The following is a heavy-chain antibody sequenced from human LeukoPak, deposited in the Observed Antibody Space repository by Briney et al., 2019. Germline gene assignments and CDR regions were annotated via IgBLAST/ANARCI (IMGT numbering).Heavy chain of an antibody. V-gene: IGHV4-59*01. Sequence: SETLSLTCTVSGESISGFYWTWIRQPPGKGLEWIGYIYYSGSTNYNPSLKSRVTISVDTSKNQFSLKLSSVTAADTAVYYCARRGGYSYGSDLNFDYWGQGTLVTVSS. CDR3: ARRGGYSYGSDLNFDY. J-gene: IGHJ4*02. D-gene: IGHD5-18*01. CDR1: GESISGFY. CDR2: IYYSGST.